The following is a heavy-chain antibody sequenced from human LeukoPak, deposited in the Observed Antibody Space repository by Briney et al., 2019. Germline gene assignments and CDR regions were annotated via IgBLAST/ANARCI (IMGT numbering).Heavy chain of an antibody. CDR3: ARDYTKWELLNDAFDI. CDR1: GYTFTGYY. Sequence: ASVKVPCKASGYTFTGYYMHWVRQAPGQGLEWMGWINPNSGGTNYAQKFQGRVTMTRDTSISTAYMELSRLRSDDTAVYYCARDYTKWELLNDAFDIWGQGTMVTVSS. V-gene: IGHV1-2*02. D-gene: IGHD1-26*01. CDR2: INPNSGGT. J-gene: IGHJ3*02.